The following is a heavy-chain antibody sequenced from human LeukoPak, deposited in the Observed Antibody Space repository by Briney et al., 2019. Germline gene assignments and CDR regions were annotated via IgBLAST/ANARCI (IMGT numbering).Heavy chain of an antibody. Sequence: GGSLRLSCAASGFTFSSYAMSWVRQAPGKGLEWVSAISGSGGSTYYADSAKGRFTISRDNSKNTLYLQMNSLRAEDTAVYYCAKSALIVVVTAPVDYWGQGTLVTVSS. CDR2: ISGSGGST. D-gene: IGHD2-21*02. V-gene: IGHV3-23*01. J-gene: IGHJ4*02. CDR3: AKSALIVVVTAPVDY. CDR1: GFTFSSYA.